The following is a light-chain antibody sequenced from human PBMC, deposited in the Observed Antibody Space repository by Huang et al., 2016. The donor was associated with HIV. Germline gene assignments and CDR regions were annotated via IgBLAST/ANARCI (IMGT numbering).Light chain of an antibody. CDR3: QQCSNWPFT. CDR1: QSVSTC. V-gene: IGKV3-11*01. CDR2: DAS. J-gene: IGKJ3*01. Sequence: EIVLTQFPATLSLSPGERATLSCRASQSVSTCLAWYKQKPGQAPSLLIYDASKSATGFPARCSGSGSGTDFTLTISSLEPEDVAVYYFQQCSNWPFTFGPGTKVDIK.